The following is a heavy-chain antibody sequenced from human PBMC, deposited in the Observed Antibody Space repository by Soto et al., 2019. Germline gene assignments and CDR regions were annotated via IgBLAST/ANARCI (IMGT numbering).Heavy chain of an antibody. Sequence: TGGSLRLSCAASGFTVSSNYMSWVRQAPGKGLEWVSVIYSGGSTYYADSVKGRFTISRDNSKNTLYLLMNSLRAEDTAVYYCARGGVPHYFDYWGQGTLVTVSS. D-gene: IGHD3-16*01. CDR2: IYSGGST. CDR1: GFTVSSNY. V-gene: IGHV3-66*01. J-gene: IGHJ4*02. CDR3: ARGGVPHYFDY.